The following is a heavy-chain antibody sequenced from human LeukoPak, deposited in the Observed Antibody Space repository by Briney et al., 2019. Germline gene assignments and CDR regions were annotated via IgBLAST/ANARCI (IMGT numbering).Heavy chain of an antibody. V-gene: IGHV1-69*04. CDR3: ARAPYSSSWYPDY. D-gene: IGHD6-13*01. CDR1: GGTFSSYA. CDR2: IIPILGIA. J-gene: IGHJ4*02. Sequence: SVKASCKASGGTFSSYAISWVRQAPGQGLEWMGRIIPILGIANYAQKFQGRVTITADKSPSTAYMELSSLRSEDTAVYYCARAPYSSSWYPDYWGQGTLVTVSS.